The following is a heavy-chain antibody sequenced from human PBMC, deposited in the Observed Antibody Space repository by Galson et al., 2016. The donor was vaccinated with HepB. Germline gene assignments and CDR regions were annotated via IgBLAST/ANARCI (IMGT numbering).Heavy chain of an antibody. Sequence: SVKVSCKASGGTFSSYVISWVRQAPGQGLEWMGGIIPMFDAPNYAQKFQGRLTITADKSTSTVYMELSSLRSEDTAVYYCASPGGDYDQVDYWGQGTLVTVSS. V-gene: IGHV1-69*06. CDR2: IIPMFDAP. D-gene: IGHD4-17*01. CDR1: GGTFSSYV. J-gene: IGHJ4*02. CDR3: ASPGGDYDQVDY.